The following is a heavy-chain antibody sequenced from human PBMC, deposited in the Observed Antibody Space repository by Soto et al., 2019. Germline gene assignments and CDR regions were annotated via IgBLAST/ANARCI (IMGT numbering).Heavy chain of an antibody. Sequence: QVQLVESGGGVVQPGRSLRLSCAASGFTFSSYDMHWVRQAPGKGLEWVAVISYDGSNEYYADSVRGRFTISRDSSKNTLSLQLNSLRAEDTAVYYCAKDRGDGYKGVFDYWGQGTLVTVSS. CDR2: ISYDGSNE. V-gene: IGHV3-30*18. CDR3: AKDRGDGYKGVFDY. CDR1: GFTFSSYD. D-gene: IGHD5-12*01. J-gene: IGHJ4*02.